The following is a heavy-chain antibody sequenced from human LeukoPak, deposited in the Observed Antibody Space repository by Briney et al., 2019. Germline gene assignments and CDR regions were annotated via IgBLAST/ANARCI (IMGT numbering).Heavy chain of an antibody. CDR2: IYYSGST. V-gene: IGHV4-59*01. Sequence: SSETLSLTCTVYGGSISSYYWSWIRQPPGKGLEWIGYIYYSGSTNYNPSLKSRVTISVDTSKNQFSLKLSSVTAADTAVYYCAREARFGLGDYFDYWGQGTLVTVSS. CDR1: GGSISSYY. D-gene: IGHD3-3*01. CDR3: AREARFGLGDYFDY. J-gene: IGHJ4*02.